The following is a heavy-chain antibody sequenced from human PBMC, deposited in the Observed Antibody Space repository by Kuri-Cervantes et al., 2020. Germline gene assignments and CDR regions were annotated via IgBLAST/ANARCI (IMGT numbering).Heavy chain of an antibody. J-gene: IGHJ6*02. Sequence: GGSLRLSCAASGFTFSSYGMHWVRQAPGKGLEWVAVISYDGSNKYYADSVKGRFTISRGNSKNTLYLQMNSLRAEDTAVYYCAKDFPRPKDGRYYYGMDVWGQGTTVTVSS. V-gene: IGHV3-30*18. CDR2: ISYDGSNK. CDR3: AKDFPRPKDGRYYYGMDV. CDR1: GFTFSSYG.